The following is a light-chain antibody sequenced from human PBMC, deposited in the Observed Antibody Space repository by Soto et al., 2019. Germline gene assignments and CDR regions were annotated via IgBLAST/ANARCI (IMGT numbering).Light chain of an antibody. J-gene: IGKJ1*01. CDR3: QQYGSSPPWT. CDR1: QTVRNNY. V-gene: IGKV3-20*01. CDR2: DAS. Sequence: EFVLTQSPGTLSLSPGERATLSCRASQTVRNNYLAWYQQKPGQAPKLLIYDASSRATGIPDRFSGGGSGTDFTLTISRLEPEDFAVYYCQQYGSSPPWTFGQGTKVDIK.